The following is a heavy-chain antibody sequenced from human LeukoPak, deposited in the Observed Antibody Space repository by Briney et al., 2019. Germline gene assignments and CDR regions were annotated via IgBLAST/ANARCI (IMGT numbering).Heavy chain of an antibody. V-gene: IGHV4-34*01. J-gene: IGHJ4*02. Sequence: GSLRLSCAASGFTFSSYAMSWIRQPPGKGLEWIGEINHSGSTNYNPSLKSRVTISVDTSKNQFSLKLSSVTAADTAVYYCARGYHRTLFDYWGQGTLVTVSS. CDR1: GFTFSSYA. D-gene: IGHD1-14*01. CDR2: INHSGST. CDR3: ARGYHRTLFDY.